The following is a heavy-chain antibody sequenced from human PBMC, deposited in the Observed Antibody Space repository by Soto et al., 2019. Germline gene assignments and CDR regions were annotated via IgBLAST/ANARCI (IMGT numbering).Heavy chain of an antibody. CDR1: ILSFDIYA. CDR3: AKHSGYDHYYGMDV. D-gene: IGHD5-12*01. V-gene: IGHV3-23*01. CDR2: TIGSGGTA. J-gene: IGHJ6*02. Sequence: EVQLLESGGGLVQPGGSLRLSCAASILSFDIYAMSWVRQAPGKGLEWVSATIGSGGTAYYAGSVKGRFTISRDNSKNTLYLQMDSLRAEDTAVYYCAKHSGYDHYYGMDVWGQGTTVTVSS.